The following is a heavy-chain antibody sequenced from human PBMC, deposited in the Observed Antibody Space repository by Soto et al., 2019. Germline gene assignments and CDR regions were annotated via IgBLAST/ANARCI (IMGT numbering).Heavy chain of an antibody. CDR3: ARGSWYYDSSGYLDY. Sequence: PSETLSLTCTVSGGSISSYYWSWIRQPPGKGLEWIGYIYYSGSTNYNPSLKSRVTISVDTSKNQFSLKLSSVTAADTAVHYCARGSWYYDSSGYLDYWGRGTLVTVSS. D-gene: IGHD3-22*01. J-gene: IGHJ4*02. V-gene: IGHV4-59*01. CDR1: GGSISSYY. CDR2: IYYSGST.